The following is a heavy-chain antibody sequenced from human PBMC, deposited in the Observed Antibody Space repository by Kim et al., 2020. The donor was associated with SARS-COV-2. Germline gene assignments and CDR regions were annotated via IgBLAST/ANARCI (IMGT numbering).Heavy chain of an antibody. Sequence: SETLSLTCAVYGGSFSGYYWCWIRQPPGKGLEWIGEIDHSGSTNYNPSLKSRVTISVDTSKNQFSLKLSSVTAADTAVYYCARGYRRIQPYYYYGMDVW. CDR2: IDHSGST. CDR3: ARGYRRIQPYYYYGMDV. CDR1: GGSFSGYY. J-gene: IGHJ6*01. V-gene: IGHV4-34*01. D-gene: IGHD5-18*01.